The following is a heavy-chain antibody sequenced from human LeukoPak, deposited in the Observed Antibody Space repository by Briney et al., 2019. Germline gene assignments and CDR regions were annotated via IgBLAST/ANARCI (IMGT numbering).Heavy chain of an antibody. V-gene: IGHV6-1*01. Sequence: SQTLSLTCAISGDSVSSNSAAWNWIRQSPSRGLEWLGRTYYRSKWYNDYAESVKSRITINPETPKNQFSLQLKSVTPEDTAVYYCARVAYSTSWGFNNWFDAWGRGTLVTVPS. J-gene: IGHJ5*02. D-gene: IGHD2-2*01. CDR1: GDSVSSNSAA. CDR3: ARVAYSTSWGFNNWFDA. CDR2: TYYRSKWYN.